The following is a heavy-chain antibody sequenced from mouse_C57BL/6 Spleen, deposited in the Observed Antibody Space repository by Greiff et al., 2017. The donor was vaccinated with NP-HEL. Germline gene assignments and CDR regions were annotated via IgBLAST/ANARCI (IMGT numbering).Heavy chain of an antibody. D-gene: IGHD1-1*01. Sequence: EVKLVESGGGLVKPGGSLKLSCAASGFTFSDYGMHWVRQAPEKGLEWVAYISSGSSTIYYADTVKGRFTISRDNAKNTLFLQMTSLRSEDTAMYYCARLRYGSSYEGYFDVWGTGTTVTVSS. CDR2: ISSGSSTI. CDR1: GFTFSDYG. V-gene: IGHV5-17*01. J-gene: IGHJ1*03. CDR3: ARLRYGSSYEGYFDV.